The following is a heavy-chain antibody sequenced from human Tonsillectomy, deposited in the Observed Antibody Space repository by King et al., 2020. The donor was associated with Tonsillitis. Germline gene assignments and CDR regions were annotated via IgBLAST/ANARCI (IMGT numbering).Heavy chain of an antibody. V-gene: IGHV3-21*01. J-gene: IGHJ6*02. D-gene: IGHD3-3*01. Sequence: DVQLVESGGGLVKPGGSLRLSCAASGFNFYSYTMNWVRQAPGKGLEWVSSISSSDSYIHYADSVKGRFTISRDNAKNSLYLQMNSLRAEDTAVYYCARDRFLGRLLFYGMDVWGQGTTVTVSS. CDR1: GFNFYSYT. CDR3: ARDRFLGRLLFYGMDV. CDR2: ISSSDSYI.